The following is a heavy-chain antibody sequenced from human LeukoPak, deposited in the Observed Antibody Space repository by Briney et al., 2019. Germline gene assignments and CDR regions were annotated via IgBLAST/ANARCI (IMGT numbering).Heavy chain of an antibody. CDR2: FDPEDGET. J-gene: IGHJ3*02. CDR1: GYTLTELS. Sequence: ASVKVSCKVSGYTLTELSMHWVRQAPGKGLEWMGGFDPEDGETIYAQKFQGRVTMTEDTSTDTAYMELSSLRSEDTAVYYCATPPNYYDSSGYYFYAFDIWGQGTVVTVSS. CDR3: ATPPNYYDSSGYYFYAFDI. V-gene: IGHV1-24*01. D-gene: IGHD3-22*01.